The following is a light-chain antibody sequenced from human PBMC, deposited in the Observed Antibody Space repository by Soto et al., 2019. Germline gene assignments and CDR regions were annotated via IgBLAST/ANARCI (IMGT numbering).Light chain of an antibody. CDR2: DVS. J-gene: IGLJ2*01. CDR1: SSDVGGYNY. CDR3: SSYTSSSTRAVV. V-gene: IGLV2-14*01. Sequence: QCALTQPASVSGSPGQSITISCTGTSSDVGGYNYVSWYQQHPGKAPKLMIYDVSNRPSGVSNRFSGSKSGNTASLTISGLQPEDEADYYCSSYTSSSTRAVVFGGGTKLTV.